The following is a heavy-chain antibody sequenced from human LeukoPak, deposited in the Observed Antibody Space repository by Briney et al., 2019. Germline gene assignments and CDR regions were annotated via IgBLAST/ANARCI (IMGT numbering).Heavy chain of an antibody. D-gene: IGHD3-9*01. CDR3: AKVESPTGSDYDILTGYYTANYYYYMDV. V-gene: IGHV3-64*01. Sequence: QPGGSLRLSCAASGFTFSSYAMHWVRQAPGKGLEYVSAISSNGGSTYYANSVKGRFTISRDNSKNTLYLQMNSLRAEDTAVYYCAKVESPTGSDYDILTGYYTANYYYYMDVWGKGTTVTISS. J-gene: IGHJ6*03. CDR2: ISSNGGST. CDR1: GFTFSSYA.